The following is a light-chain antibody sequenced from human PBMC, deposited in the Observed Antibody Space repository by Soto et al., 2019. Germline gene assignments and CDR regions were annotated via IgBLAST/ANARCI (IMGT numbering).Light chain of an antibody. Sequence: DIRMTQSPSTLSASLGDRVTISCRASRNIDSWLAWYQQRPGGIPQLLIYSASNLQNGVPSRFSGSGSGTDFPLTINGLQPDDFATYYCQEFHSSSRTFGQGTRVDMK. V-gene: IGKV1-5*03. CDR3: QEFHSSSRT. J-gene: IGKJ1*01. CDR2: SAS. CDR1: RNIDSW.